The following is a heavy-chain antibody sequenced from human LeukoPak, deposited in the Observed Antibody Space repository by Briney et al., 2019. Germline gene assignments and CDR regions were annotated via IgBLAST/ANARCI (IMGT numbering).Heavy chain of an antibody. D-gene: IGHD3-10*01. J-gene: IGHJ4*02. CDR3: ARDVRGFGELLYPPHFDY. Sequence: AASVKVSCKASGYTFTGYYMHWVRQAPGQGLEWMGGIIPILGTANYAQKFQGRVTMTRDMSTSTVYMELSSLRSEDTAVYYCARDVRGFGELLYPPHFDYWGQGTLVTVSS. V-gene: IGHV1-46*01. CDR1: GYTFTGYY. CDR2: IIPILGTA.